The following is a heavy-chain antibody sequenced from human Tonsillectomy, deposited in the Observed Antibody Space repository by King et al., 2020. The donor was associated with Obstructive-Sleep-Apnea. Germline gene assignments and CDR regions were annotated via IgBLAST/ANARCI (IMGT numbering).Heavy chain of an antibody. D-gene: IGHD6-19*01. V-gene: IGHV3-21*01. CDR2: ISSSSSYI. CDR1: GFTFSSYS. CDR3: AGVREYSSGWGYYYGMDV. J-gene: IGHJ6*02. Sequence: VQLVESGGGLVKPGGSLRLSCAASGFTFSSYSMNWVRQAPGKGLEWVSSISSSSSYIYYADSVKGRFTISRDNAKNSLYLQMNSLRAEDTAVYYCAGVREYSSGWGYYYGMDVWGQGTTVTVSS.